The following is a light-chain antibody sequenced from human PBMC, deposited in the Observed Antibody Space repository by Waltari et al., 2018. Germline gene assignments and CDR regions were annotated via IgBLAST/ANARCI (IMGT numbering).Light chain of an antibody. V-gene: IGKV1-9*01. J-gene: IGKJ4*01. CDR3: QQFNSFPPT. CDR2: VAS. Sequence: DIQLTQSPSFLSASVGDRVTITCRASQGINSYLAWYQQKPGKAPKLLNYVASTLQSGVPSRFSGSGSGTDFTLTIGSMQPEDFATYYCQQFNSFPPTFGGGTKVDIK. CDR1: QGINSY.